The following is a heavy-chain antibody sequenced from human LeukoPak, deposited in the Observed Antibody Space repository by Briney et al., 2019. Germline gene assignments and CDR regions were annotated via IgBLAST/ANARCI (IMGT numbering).Heavy chain of an antibody. V-gene: IGHV4-30-4*01. CDR1: GGSISSGDYY. Sequence: SETLSLTCTVSGGSISSGDYYWSWIRQPPGKGLEWIGYIHYSGSTYYNPSLKSRLTILVDTSKNQFSLKLSSVTAADTAVYYCARLRVYYFDYWGQGTLVTVPS. CDR2: IHYSGST. J-gene: IGHJ4*02. D-gene: IGHD3-16*01. CDR3: ARLRVYYFDY.